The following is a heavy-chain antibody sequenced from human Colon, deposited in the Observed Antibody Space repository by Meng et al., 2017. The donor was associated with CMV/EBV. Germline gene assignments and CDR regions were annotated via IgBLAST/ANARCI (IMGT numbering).Heavy chain of an antibody. V-gene: IGHV1-18*04. J-gene: IGHJ5*02. CDR1: GFTFTSYS. D-gene: IGHD4-23*01. CDR3: ARLNGGNSGDWFDP. Sequence: ASGFTFTSYSFTLVRQAPGQGLEWLGWISAYNRNTNYAQIVQSRVTMTTDPSTTTAYMKLRNLRSDDTAVYYCARLNGGNSGDWFDPWGQGTLVTVSS. CDR2: ISAYNRNT.